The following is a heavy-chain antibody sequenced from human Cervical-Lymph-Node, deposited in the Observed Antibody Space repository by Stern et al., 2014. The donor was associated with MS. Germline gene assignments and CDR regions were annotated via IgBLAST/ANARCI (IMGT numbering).Heavy chain of an antibody. CDR3: ARSNNHVIDY. V-gene: IGHV3-13*01. CDR2: IGTAVDT. D-gene: IGHD2/OR15-2a*01. CDR1: GFTFSSYD. J-gene: IGHJ4*02. Sequence: EVQLVESGGGLVQPGGSLRLSCAASGFTFSSYDMHWVRQATGKGLEWVSAIGTAVDTYYPGSVKGRFTISRENAKNSLYLQMNSLRAGDTAVYYCARSNNHVIDYWGQGTLVTVSS.